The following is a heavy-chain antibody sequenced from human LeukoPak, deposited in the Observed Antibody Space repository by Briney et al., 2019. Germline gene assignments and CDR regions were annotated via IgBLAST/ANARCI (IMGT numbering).Heavy chain of an antibody. J-gene: IGHJ6*03. CDR2: IYYSGST. CDR1: GGSISSGGYY. D-gene: IGHD3-22*01. Sequence: PSETLSLTCTVSGGSISSGGYYWSWIRQHPGKGLEWIGYIYYSGSTYYNPSLKSRVTISVDTSKNQFSLKLSSVTAADTAVYYCARSSAGGVGYYDSSGYSPQFGYYYYMDVWGKGTTVTVSS. CDR3: ARSSAGGVGYYDSSGYSPQFGYYYYMDV. V-gene: IGHV4-31*03.